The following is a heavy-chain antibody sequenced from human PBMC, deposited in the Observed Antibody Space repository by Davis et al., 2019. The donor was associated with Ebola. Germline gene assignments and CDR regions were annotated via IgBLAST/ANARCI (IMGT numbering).Heavy chain of an antibody. CDR3: ASSGYLGGVLLIRYAEYFQH. Sequence: SETLSLTCTVSGGSISSGGYYWSWIRQHPGKGLEWIGYIYYSGSTYYHPSLKSRVTISVDTSKNQFSLKLSSVTAADTAVYYCASSGYLGGVLLIRYAEYFQHWGQGTLVTVSS. CDR1: GGSISSGGYY. J-gene: IGHJ1*01. D-gene: IGHD3-22*01. CDR2: IYYSGST. V-gene: IGHV4-31*03.